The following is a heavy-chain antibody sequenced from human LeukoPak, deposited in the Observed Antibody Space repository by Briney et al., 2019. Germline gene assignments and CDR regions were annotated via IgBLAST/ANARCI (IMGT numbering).Heavy chain of an antibody. D-gene: IGHD5-18*01. CDR3: ARDQGKYSHGQLDY. Sequence: GGSLGLSCAASGFTFSSYEMTWVRQAPGKGLEYISYISTSGHNVYYADSVKGRFTISRDNAKSSLYLQVDSLRAEDTAVYYCARDQGKYSHGQLDYWGQGILVTVSA. V-gene: IGHV3-48*03. CDR2: ISTSGHNV. CDR1: GFTFSSYE. J-gene: IGHJ4*02.